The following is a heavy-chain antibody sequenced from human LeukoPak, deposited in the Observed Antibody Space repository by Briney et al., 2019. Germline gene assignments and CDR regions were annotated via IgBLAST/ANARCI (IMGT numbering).Heavy chain of an antibody. Sequence: GGSLRLSCAASGFTFSSYAMHWVRQAPGKGLEWVAVISYDGSNKYYADSVKGRFTISRDNSKNTLYPQMNSLRAEDTAVYYCGRAYLHRGYESDAFYNLGQGTMVTVSS. CDR2: ISYDGSNK. V-gene: IGHV3-30-3*01. D-gene: IGHD5-18*01. CDR3: GRAYLHRGYESDAFYN. CDR1: GFTFSSYA. J-gene: IGHJ3*02.